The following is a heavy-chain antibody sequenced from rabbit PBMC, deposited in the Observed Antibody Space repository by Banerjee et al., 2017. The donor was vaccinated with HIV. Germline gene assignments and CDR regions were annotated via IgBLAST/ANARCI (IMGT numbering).Heavy chain of an antibody. CDR3: ARGGGVAGDGLEL. D-gene: IGHD2-1*01. CDR2: IYAGDGNT. V-gene: IGHV1S40*01. Sequence: QSLEESGGDLVKPGASLTLTCTASGFSFSSKYYMCWVRQAPGKGLEWIACIYAGDGNTYYASWAKGRFTISKTSSTTVTLQMTSLTAADTATYFCARGGGVAGDGLELWGQGTLVTVS. J-gene: IGHJ3*01. CDR1: GFSFSSKYY.